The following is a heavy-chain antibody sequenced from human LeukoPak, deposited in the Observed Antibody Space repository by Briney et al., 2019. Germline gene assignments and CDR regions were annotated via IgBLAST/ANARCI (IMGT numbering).Heavy chain of an antibody. V-gene: IGHV1-69*13. CDR3: AREVREMATIYFDY. Sequence: SVKDSCKASGGTFSSYAISWVRQAPGQGLEWMGGIIPIFGTANYAQKFQGRVTITADESTSTAYMELSSLRSEDTAVYYCAREVREMATIYFDYWGQGTLVTVSS. CDR1: GGTFSSYA. CDR2: IIPIFGTA. J-gene: IGHJ4*02. D-gene: IGHD5-24*01.